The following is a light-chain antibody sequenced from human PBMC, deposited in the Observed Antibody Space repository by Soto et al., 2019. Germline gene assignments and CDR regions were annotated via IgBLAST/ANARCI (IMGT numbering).Light chain of an antibody. Sequence: QSVLTQPPSASGSPGQSVTISCTGTSSDIGRYNYVSWYQQHPGKAPKLMIYEVTERPSGVPDRFSGSKSGNTASLTVSGLQADDEADYYCSSFAGSNSYVFGTGTKVTVL. CDR2: EVT. CDR1: SSDIGRYNY. CDR3: SSFAGSNSYV. V-gene: IGLV2-8*01. J-gene: IGLJ1*01.